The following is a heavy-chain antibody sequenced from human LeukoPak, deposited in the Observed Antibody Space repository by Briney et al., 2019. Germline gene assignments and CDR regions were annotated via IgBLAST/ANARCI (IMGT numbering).Heavy chain of an antibody. J-gene: IGHJ4*02. CDR3: AKDQYGITGTLDY. Sequence: PGGSLRLSCEASGFIFSTYGMHWVRQAPGKGLEWVAVISYDGSSKYYADFVKGRFTISRDNSKNTLYLQMNSLRAEDTAVYYCAKDQYGITGTLDYWGQGTLVTVSS. D-gene: IGHD1/OR15-1a*01. CDR1: GFIFSTYG. V-gene: IGHV3-30*18. CDR2: ISYDGSSK.